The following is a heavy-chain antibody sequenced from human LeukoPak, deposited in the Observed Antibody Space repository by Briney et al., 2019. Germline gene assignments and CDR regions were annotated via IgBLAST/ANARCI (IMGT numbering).Heavy chain of an antibody. CDR1: GFTFSSYW. D-gene: IGHD3-3*01. J-gene: IGHJ3*01. CDR3: ARDAFRFLEWLDAFDV. CDR2: ISGTGGTT. Sequence: GGSLRLSCAASGFTFSSYWMHWVRQAPGKGLECVSTISGTGGTTYYADSVKGRFTISRDNAKNSLYLQMNSLRAEDTAVYYYARDAFRFLEWLDAFDVWGQGTMVTVSS. V-gene: IGHV3-48*01.